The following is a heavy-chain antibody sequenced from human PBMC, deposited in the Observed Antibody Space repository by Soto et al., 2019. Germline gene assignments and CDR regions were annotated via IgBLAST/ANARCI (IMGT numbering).Heavy chain of an antibody. J-gene: IGHJ1*01. D-gene: IGHD2-21*01. Sequence: SVKVSCKASGGTFSSYTISWVRQAPGQGLEWMGRIIPILGIANYAQKFQGRVTITADKSTSTAYMELSSLRSEDTAVYYCARGIPPSLRGEYFPHWGQGTLVTVSS. CDR3: ARGIPPSLRGEYFPH. CDR2: IIPILGIA. V-gene: IGHV1-69*02. CDR1: GGTFSSYT.